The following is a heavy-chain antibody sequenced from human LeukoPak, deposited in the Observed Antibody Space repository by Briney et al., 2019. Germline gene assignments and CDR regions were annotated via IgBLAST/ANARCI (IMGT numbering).Heavy chain of an antibody. J-gene: IGHJ4*02. Sequence: GGSLRLSCAASGFTFSNSALSWVRQAPGKGLEWVSDISGSGGSTYYADSVKGRFTISRDNSKNTLYLQMNSLRAEDTALYYCAKDRAFGQFLWGNDYWGQGTLVTVSS. D-gene: IGHD3-10*01. CDR3: AKDRAFGQFLWGNDY. V-gene: IGHV3-23*01. CDR1: GFTFSNSA. CDR2: ISGSGGST.